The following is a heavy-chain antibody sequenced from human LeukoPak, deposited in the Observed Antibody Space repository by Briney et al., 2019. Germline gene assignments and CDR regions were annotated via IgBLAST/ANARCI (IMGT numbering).Heavy chain of an antibody. Sequence: GGSLRLACEASGFTFDDYTMHWVRQGPGKSLEWVSLISWDGLGTYYADSVKGRFTISRDNAKNSLYLQMNSLRAEDTAVYYCARDKIVGATHFDYWGQGTLVTVSS. V-gene: IGHV3-43*01. CDR2: ISWDGLGT. D-gene: IGHD1-26*01. CDR3: ARDKIVGATHFDY. J-gene: IGHJ4*02. CDR1: GFTFDDYT.